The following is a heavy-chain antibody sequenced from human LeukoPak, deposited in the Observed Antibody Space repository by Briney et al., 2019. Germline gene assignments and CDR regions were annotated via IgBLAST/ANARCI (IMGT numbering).Heavy chain of an antibody. CDR1: GYSFTNYW. V-gene: IGHV5-51*01. CDR3: ARAGQYYDILTGYINCDY. Sequence: GESLKISCKGSGYSFTNYWIGWVRQMPGKGLEWMGITYPRDSDTRYSPSFQGQVTISADKSISTAYLQWSSLKASDTAMYYCARAGQYYDILTGYINCDYWGQGTLVTVSS. D-gene: IGHD3-9*01. CDR2: TYPRDSDT. J-gene: IGHJ4*02.